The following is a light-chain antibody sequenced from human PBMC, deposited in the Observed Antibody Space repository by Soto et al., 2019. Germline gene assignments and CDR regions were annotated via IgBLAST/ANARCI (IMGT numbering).Light chain of an antibody. CDR2: EVS. J-gene: IGLJ1*01. CDR3: SSYTSSSTLYV. CDR1: SSDVGGYNY. Sequence: QSVLTQPASVSGSPGQSITISCTGTSSDVGGYNYVSWYQQHPGKAPKLMIYEVSNRPSGVSNRFSGSKSVNTASLTISGLQAEDEADYYCSSYTSSSTLYVFGTGTKLTVL. V-gene: IGLV2-14*01.